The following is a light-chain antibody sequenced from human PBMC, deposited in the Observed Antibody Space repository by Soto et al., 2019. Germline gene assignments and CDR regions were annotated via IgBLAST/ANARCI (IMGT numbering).Light chain of an antibody. CDR3: QSYDSILSGVV. J-gene: IGLJ2*01. Sequence: QSVLTQPPSVSAAPGQRVTFSCTGSSSNFGAGYDVHWYQQLPGTGPKLLIYGNNNRPSGVPDRFSGSKSGTSASLAITGLQAEDEADYYCQSYDSILSGVVFGGGTKLTVL. CDR1: SSNFGAGYD. CDR2: GNN. V-gene: IGLV1-40*01.